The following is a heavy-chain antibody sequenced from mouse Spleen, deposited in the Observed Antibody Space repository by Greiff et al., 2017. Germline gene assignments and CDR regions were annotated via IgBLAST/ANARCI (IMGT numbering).Heavy chain of an antibody. D-gene: IGHD2-14*01. CDR3: AIPYRYDGGKAMDY. CDR2: IWRGGST. CDR1: GFSLTSYG. Sequence: VKVEESGPGLVQPSQSLSITCTVSGFSLTSYGVHWVRQSPGKGLEWLGVIWRGGSTDYNAAFMSRLSITKDNSKSQVFFKMNSLQADDTAIYYCAIPYRYDGGKAMDYWGQGTSVTVSS. V-gene: IGHV2-5*01. J-gene: IGHJ4*01.